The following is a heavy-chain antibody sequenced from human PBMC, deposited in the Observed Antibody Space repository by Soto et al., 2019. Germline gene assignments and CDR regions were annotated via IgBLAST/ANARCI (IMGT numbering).Heavy chain of an antibody. D-gene: IGHD6-13*01. J-gene: IGHJ4*02. Sequence: SWETLFRTCPVSSDSIRSYSWSWIRQPPWKRLEWIGYLSYSGSTDYNHSLKSRVTISGDTSKNQFSLKVSSVTAAYTAVYSCARGTSWQLHFDYWGQGTLLTVSS. CDR2: LSYSGST. V-gene: IGHV4-59*01. CDR3: ARGTSWQLHFDY. CDR1: SDSIRSYS.